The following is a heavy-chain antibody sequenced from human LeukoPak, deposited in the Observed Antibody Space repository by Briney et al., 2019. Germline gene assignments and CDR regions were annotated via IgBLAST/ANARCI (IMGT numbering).Heavy chain of an antibody. Sequence: SETLSLTCTVSGGSISSGDYYWSRIRQPPGKGLEWIGYIYYSGSTYYNPSLKSRVTISVDTSKNQFSLKLSSVTAADTAVYYCARDLVGYCSGGSCYTPHFDYWGQGTLVTVSS. D-gene: IGHD2-15*01. J-gene: IGHJ4*02. V-gene: IGHV4-30-4*01. CDR1: GGSISSGDYY. CDR3: ARDLVGYCSGGSCYTPHFDY. CDR2: IYYSGST.